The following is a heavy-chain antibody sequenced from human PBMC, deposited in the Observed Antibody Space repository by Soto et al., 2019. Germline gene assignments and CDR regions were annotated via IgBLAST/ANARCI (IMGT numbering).Heavy chain of an antibody. CDR3: ARGRKIRITMVRGVRNYYYYGMDV. J-gene: IGHJ6*02. CDR1: GGLLSGYC. V-gene: IGHV4-34*01. Sequence: SETRGHSCGGYGGLLSGYCWSWIRLPPGKGLEWIGEINHSGSTNYNPSLKSRVTISVDTSKNQFSLKLSSVTAADTAVYYCARGRKIRITMVRGVRNYYYYGMDVWGQGTTVT. D-gene: IGHD3-10*01. CDR2: INHSGST.